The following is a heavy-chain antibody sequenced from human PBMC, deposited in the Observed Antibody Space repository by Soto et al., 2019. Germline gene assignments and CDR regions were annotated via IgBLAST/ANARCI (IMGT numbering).Heavy chain of an antibody. V-gene: IGHV3-23*01. CDR1: GFTFSSYA. D-gene: IGHD3-22*01. J-gene: IGHJ3*02. Sequence: PGGSLTLSYAASGFTFSSYAMSWVRQAPGKRLEWVSAISGSGGSTYYADSVTGRFTVSRDNSKNTLYLQQNSLRAEDTAVYYDAKVWRITMIVVALDAFNIWGQGTMVTVSS. CDR3: AKVWRITMIVVALDAFNI. CDR2: ISGSGGST.